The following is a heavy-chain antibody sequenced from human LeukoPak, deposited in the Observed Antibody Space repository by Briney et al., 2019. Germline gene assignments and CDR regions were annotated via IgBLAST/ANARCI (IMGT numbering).Heavy chain of an antibody. CDR3: AKDQGYSYYYLDY. V-gene: IGHV3-23*01. Sequence: GGSLRLSCAASGFTFNTHAMSWVRQAPGKGLEWVSGINGNVASTSYSDSVKGRFTISRDNSKNTLYLQMSSLRAEDTAVYYCAKDQGYSYYYLDYWGQGTLVTVSS. CDR2: INGNVAST. CDR1: GFTFNTHA. D-gene: IGHD5-18*01. J-gene: IGHJ4*02.